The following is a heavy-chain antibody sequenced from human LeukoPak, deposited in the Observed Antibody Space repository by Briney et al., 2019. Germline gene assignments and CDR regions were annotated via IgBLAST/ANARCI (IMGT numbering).Heavy chain of an antibody. V-gene: IGHV7-4-1*02. CDR2: INTNTGNP. CDR3: ARASIWYDYVWGSYPTEFDY. Sequence: ASVKVSCKASGYTFTSYAMNWVRQAPGQGLEWMGWINTNTGNPTYAQGFTDRFVFSLDTSVSTAYLQISSLKAEDTAVYSCARASIWYDYVWGSYPTEFDYWGQGTLVTVSS. J-gene: IGHJ4*02. D-gene: IGHD3-16*02. CDR1: GYTFTSYA.